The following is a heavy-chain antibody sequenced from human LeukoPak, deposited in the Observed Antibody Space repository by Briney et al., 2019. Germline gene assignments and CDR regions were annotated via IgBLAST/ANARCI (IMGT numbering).Heavy chain of an antibody. Sequence: GGSLRLSCAASGFTFSSYAMHWVRQAPGKGLEWVAVISYDGSNKYYADSVKGRFTISRDNSKNTLYLQMNSLRAEDTAVYYCARVDSSSWYPVGYYYGMDVWGQGTTVTVSS. CDR1: GFTFSSYA. D-gene: IGHD6-13*01. CDR3: ARVDSSSWYPVGYYYGMDV. J-gene: IGHJ6*02. CDR2: ISYDGSNK. V-gene: IGHV3-30-3*01.